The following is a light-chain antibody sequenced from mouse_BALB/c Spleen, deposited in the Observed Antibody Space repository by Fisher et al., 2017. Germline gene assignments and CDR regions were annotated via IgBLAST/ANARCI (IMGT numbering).Light chain of an antibody. J-gene: IGKJ2*01. CDR2: DTS. CDR3: QQWSSYPYT. CDR1: SSVSY. Sequence: IVLTQSTAIMSASPGEKVTMTCSASSSVSYMYWYQQKPGSSPRLLIYDTSNLASGVPVRFSGSGSGTSYSLTISRMEAEDAATYYCQQWSSYPYTFGGGTKLEIK. V-gene: IGKV4-55*01.